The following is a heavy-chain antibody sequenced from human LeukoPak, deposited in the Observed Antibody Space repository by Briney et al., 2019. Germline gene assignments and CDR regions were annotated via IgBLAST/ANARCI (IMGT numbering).Heavy chain of an antibody. V-gene: IGHV4-39*01. J-gene: IGHJ4*02. D-gene: IGHD6-13*01. CDR2: IFYSGIT. CDR3: ARPHCSSWYNGNYYFDY. CDR1: GGSISSTTHY. Sequence: SETLSLTCPVSGGSISSTTHYWGWIRQPTGKTLEGIGSIFYSGITYYNPSLKCRVTMSVDTSKNQFSLKLSSVTAADTAVYYCARPHCSSWYNGNYYFDYWGQGTLVTVSS.